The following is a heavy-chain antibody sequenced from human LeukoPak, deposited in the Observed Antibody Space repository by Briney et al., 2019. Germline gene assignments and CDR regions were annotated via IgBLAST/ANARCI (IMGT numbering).Heavy chain of an antibody. Sequence: PSETLSLTCTVSGGSISSYHWSWIRQPAGKGLEWIGRIYTSGGTNYNPSLKSRVTMSVDTSKNQFSLKLSSVTAADTAVYYCARNSGSYWNAFDIWGQGTMVTVSS. CDR1: GGSISSYH. CDR2: IYTSGGT. V-gene: IGHV4-4*07. D-gene: IGHD1-26*01. J-gene: IGHJ3*02. CDR3: ARNSGSYWNAFDI.